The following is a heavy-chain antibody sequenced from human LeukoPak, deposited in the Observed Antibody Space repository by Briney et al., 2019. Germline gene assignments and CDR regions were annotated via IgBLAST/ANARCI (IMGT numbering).Heavy chain of an antibody. CDR3: ARAGVVVVPAGAFDY. CDR1: GFTFSSYS. CDR2: ISSSSSYI. J-gene: IGHJ4*02. D-gene: IGHD2-2*01. Sequence: GGSLRLSCAASGFTFSSYSMNWVRQAPGKGLEWVSSISSSSSYIYYADSVKGRFTISRDNAKNSLYLQMNSLRAEDTAVYYCARAGVVVVPAGAFDYWGQGTLITVSS. V-gene: IGHV3-21*01.